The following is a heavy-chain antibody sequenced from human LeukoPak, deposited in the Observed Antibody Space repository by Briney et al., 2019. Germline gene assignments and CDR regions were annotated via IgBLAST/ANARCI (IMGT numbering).Heavy chain of an antibody. D-gene: IGHD6-6*01. CDR1: GGSISSYY. Sequence: MSSETLSLTCTVSGGSISSYYWSWIRQPPGKGLEWIGYIYYSGSTNYNPSLKSRVTISVDTSKNQFSLKLSSVTAADTAVYYCARDVFRDMSMAARPTTDWGQGTLVTVSS. J-gene: IGHJ4*02. CDR3: ARDVFRDMSMAARPTTD. CDR2: IYYSGST. V-gene: IGHV4-59*01.